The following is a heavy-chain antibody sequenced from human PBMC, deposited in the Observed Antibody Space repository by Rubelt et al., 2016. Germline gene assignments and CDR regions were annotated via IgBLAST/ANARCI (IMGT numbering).Heavy chain of an antibody. CDR2: INAGNGNT. V-gene: IGHV1-3*01. CDR3: ARGLGLGYSSSWFNWFDP. CDR1: GYTFTSYA. J-gene: IGHJ5*02. D-gene: IGHD6-13*01. Sequence: QVQLVQSGAEVKKPGASVKVSCKASGYTFTSYAMHWVRQAPGQRLEWMGWINAGNGNTKYSQKFLGWVTITRDTSASTAYMELSSLRSEDTAVYYCARGLGLGYSSSWFNWFDPWGQEPWSPSPQ.